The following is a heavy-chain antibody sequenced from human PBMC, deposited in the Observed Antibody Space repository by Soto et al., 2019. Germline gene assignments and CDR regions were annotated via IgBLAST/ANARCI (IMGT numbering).Heavy chain of an antibody. V-gene: IGHV1-18*01. D-gene: IGHD3-10*01. CDR2: ISAYNGNT. CDR3: ARGKRSITMVRGVPYFFDY. CDR1: GYTFTSYG. J-gene: IGHJ4*02. Sequence: GASVKVSCKASGYTFTSYGISWVRQAPGQGLEWMGWISAYNGNTNYAQKLQGRVTMTTDTSTSTAYMELRSLRSEDTAVYYCARGKRSITMVRGVPYFFDYWGQGTLVIVSS.